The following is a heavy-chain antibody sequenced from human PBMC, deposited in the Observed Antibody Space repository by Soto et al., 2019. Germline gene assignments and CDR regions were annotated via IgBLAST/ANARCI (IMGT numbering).Heavy chain of an antibody. CDR2: ISSSSSYI. D-gene: IGHD2-15*01. CDR1: GFTFSSYS. Sequence: GESLKISCAASGFTFSSYSMNWVRQAPGKGLEWVSSISSSSSYIYYADSVKGRFTISRDNAKNSLYLQMNSLRAEDTAVYYCARALSGGSCYSDWGQGTLVTVSS. J-gene: IGHJ4*02. CDR3: ARALSGGSCYSD. V-gene: IGHV3-21*01.